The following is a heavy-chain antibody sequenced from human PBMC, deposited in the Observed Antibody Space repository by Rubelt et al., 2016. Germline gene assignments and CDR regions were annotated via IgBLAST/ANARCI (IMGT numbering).Heavy chain of an antibody. D-gene: IGHD3-3*01. V-gene: IGHV3-74*03. CDR3: ARGDTIFGVVKFYAFDI. Sequence: EVQLVESGGGLVQPGGSLRLSCAASGFTFGRYWMHWVRQAPGKGLVWVSRIDSDGSITMYADSVKGRFTISRDNAKNTLYLQMNSLRAEDTAVYYCARGDTIFGVVKFYAFDIWGQGTMVTVSS. J-gene: IGHJ3*02. CDR2: IDSDGSIT. CDR1: GFTFGRYW.